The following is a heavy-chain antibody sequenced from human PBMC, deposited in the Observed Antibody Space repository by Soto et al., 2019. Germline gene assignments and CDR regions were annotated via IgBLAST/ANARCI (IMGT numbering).Heavy chain of an antibody. V-gene: IGHV1-69*01. CDR1: GGAFSSKS. D-gene: IGHD2-8*02. J-gene: IGHJ4*02. CDR3: ARPSCTGLTCYTFYFDS. Sequence: QVQLVQSEAEVKRPGSSMKVSCTASGGAFSSKSLNWVRQAPGQGLEWMGGIIPLFTTPMYAQKFQGRVTVTADDSTRSSYLELSSLRSDDTVVYYCARPSCTGLTCYTFYFDSWGQGTLVTVSS. CDR2: IIPLFTTP.